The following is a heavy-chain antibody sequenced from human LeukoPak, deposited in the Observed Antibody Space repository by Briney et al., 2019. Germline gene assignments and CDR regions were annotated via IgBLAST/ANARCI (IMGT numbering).Heavy chain of an antibody. Sequence: PGGSLRLSCAASGFTFSTYAMSWVRQAPGKGLEWVSAIGASGGSTDYADSVNGRFTISRDNSKNTLYLQMNSLRAEDTAVYYCAKETGVFYGIDVWGKGTTVTVSS. D-gene: IGHD1-1*01. V-gene: IGHV3-23*01. CDR2: IGASGGST. CDR1: GFTFSTYA. CDR3: AKETGVFYGIDV. J-gene: IGHJ6*04.